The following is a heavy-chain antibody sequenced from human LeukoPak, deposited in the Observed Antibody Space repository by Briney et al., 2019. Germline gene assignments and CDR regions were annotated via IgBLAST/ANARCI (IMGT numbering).Heavy chain of an antibody. CDR1: GFTFSNAW. Sequence: PGGSLRLSCAASGFTFSNAWMSWVRQAPGKGLEWVGRIKSKTDGGTTDYAAPVKGRFTISRDDSKNTLYLQMNSLKTEDTAVYYCTTGGYIYGKLDYFDYWGQGTLVTVSS. D-gene: IGHD5-18*01. V-gene: IGHV3-15*01. CDR3: TTGGYIYGKLDYFDY. CDR2: IKSKTDGGTT. J-gene: IGHJ4*02.